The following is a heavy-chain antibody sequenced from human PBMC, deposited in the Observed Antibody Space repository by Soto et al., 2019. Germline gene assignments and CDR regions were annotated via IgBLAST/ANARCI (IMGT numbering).Heavy chain of an antibody. Sequence: GASVKVSCKASGYTFTSYYMHWVRQAPGQGLEWMGIINPSGGSTSYARKFQGRVTMTRDTSTSTVYMELSSLRSEDTAVYYCARGLYYDFWSGYYSYYYYMDVWGKGTTVTVSS. CDR1: GYTFTSYY. CDR2: INPSGGST. D-gene: IGHD3-3*01. CDR3: ARGLYYDFWSGYYSYYYYMDV. J-gene: IGHJ6*03. V-gene: IGHV1-46*03.